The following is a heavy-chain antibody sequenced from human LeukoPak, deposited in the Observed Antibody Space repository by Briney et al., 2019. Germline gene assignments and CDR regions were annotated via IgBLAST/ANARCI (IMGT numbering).Heavy chain of an antibody. D-gene: IGHD2-2*02. CDR3: ARDLEWGYCSSTSCYTGFDP. CDR1: GYTFTGYY. V-gene: IGHV1-2*02. CDR2: INPNSGGT. J-gene: IGHJ5*02. Sequence: VASVKVSCKASGYTFTGYYMHWVRQAPGQGLEWMGWINPNSGGTNYAQKLQGRVTMTTDTSTSTAYMELRSLRSDDTAVYYCARDLEWGYCSSTSCYTGFDPWGQGTLVTVSS.